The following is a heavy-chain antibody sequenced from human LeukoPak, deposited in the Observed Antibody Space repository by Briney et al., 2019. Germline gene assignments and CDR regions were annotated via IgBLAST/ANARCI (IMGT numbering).Heavy chain of an antibody. J-gene: IGHJ4*02. CDR1: GYTFTSYG. V-gene: IGHV1-18*01. D-gene: IGHD3-3*01. CDR2: ISAYNGNT. Sequence: GASVKVSCKASGYTFTSYGISWVRQAPGQGLEWMGWISAYNGNTNYAQKLQGRVTMTTDTSTSTAYMELRSLRSDDTAVYYCARDQSSYDFWSGYSGYWGQGTLVTASS. CDR3: ARDQSSYDFWSGYSGY.